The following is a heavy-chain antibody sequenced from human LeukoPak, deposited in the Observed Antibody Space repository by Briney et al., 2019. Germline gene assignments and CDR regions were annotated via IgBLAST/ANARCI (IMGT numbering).Heavy chain of an antibody. J-gene: IGHJ6*03. CDR2: ISAYNGNT. D-gene: IGHD3-10*01. CDR3: ARGYGSGSYWSYYYYYYMDV. Sequence: ASVKVSCKASGGTFSSYAISWVRQAPGQGLEWMGWISAYNGNTNYAQKLQGRVTMTTDTSTSTAYMELRSLRSDDTAVYYCARGYGSGSYWSYYYYYYMDVWGKGTTVTVSS. CDR1: GGTFSSYA. V-gene: IGHV1-18*01.